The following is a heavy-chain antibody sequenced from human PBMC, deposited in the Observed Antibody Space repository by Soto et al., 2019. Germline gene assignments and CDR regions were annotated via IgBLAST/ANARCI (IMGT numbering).Heavy chain of an antibody. J-gene: IGHJ4*02. CDR3: AKADYGLLYCSGGSCYPFDY. Sequence: GSLRLSCAASGFTFSSYAMSWVRQAPGKGLEWVSAISGSGGSTYYADSVKGRFTISRDNSKNTLYLQMNSLRAEDTAVYYCAKADYGLLYCSGGSCYPFDYWGQGTLVTVSS. V-gene: IGHV3-23*01. CDR1: GFTFSSYA. D-gene: IGHD2-15*01. CDR2: ISGSGGST.